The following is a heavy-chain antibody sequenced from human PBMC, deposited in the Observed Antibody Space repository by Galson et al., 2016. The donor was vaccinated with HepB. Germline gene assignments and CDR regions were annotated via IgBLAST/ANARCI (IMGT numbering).Heavy chain of an antibody. CDR1: GGSISSGGYY. CDR2: IYHSGST. CDR3: ARSGYYDSGSYADRWDF. V-gene: IGHV4-31*03. Sequence: LSLTCTVSGGSISSGGYYWSWIRQHPGKGLEWIGYIYHSGSTYYNPSLKSRVTISVDTSKNQFSLKLSSVTAADTAMYYCARSGYYDSGSYADRWDFWGQGTLVTVSS. J-gene: IGHJ4*02. D-gene: IGHD3-10*01.